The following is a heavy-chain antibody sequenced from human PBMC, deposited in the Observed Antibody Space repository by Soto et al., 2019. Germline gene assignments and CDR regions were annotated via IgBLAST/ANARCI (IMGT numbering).Heavy chain of an antibody. V-gene: IGHV3-30*18. CDR2: MSYDGSHK. J-gene: IGHJ5*02. Sequence: QVQLVESGGGVVQPGRSLRLSCEASGFTFSSYGMHWVRQAPGKGLEWLAVMSYDGSHKQYADPVKGRFTISRDNSKNTLYLQMNSLRTEDTAVYYCAKDPNDSSGSINWFDPWGQGTLVTVSS. CDR3: AKDPNDSSGSINWFDP. D-gene: IGHD3-22*01. CDR1: GFTFSSYG.